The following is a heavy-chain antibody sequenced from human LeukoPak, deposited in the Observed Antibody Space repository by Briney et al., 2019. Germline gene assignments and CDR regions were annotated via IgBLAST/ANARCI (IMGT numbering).Heavy chain of an antibody. D-gene: IGHD3-10*01. Sequence: GGSLRLSCAASGFTFSDYGMHWVRQAPGKGLEWVAFIHYDGSNKYYADSVKGRFTISRDNSKNTLYLQMNSLRAEDTAVYYCAKSSRGSGSPFDYWGQGTLVTVSS. J-gene: IGHJ4*02. CDR3: AKSSRGSGSPFDY. CDR1: GFTFSDYG. CDR2: IHYDGSNK. V-gene: IGHV3-30*02.